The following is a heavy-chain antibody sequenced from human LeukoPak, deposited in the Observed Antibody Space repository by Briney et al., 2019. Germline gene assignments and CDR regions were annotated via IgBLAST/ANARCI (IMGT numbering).Heavy chain of an antibody. V-gene: IGHV3-30*02. J-gene: IGHJ3*02. CDR2: IRNDGSNK. CDR3: AKDFAFRGKKCSYGSADAFDI. CDR1: GFTFSSYG. D-gene: IGHD3-10*01. Sequence: GESLRLSCAASGFTFSSYGMHWVRQAPGKGLEWVTFIRNDGSNKHYADSVKGQFTISRDNSKNTLYLQMNSLRAEDTAVYYCAKDFAFRGKKCSYGSADAFDIWGQGTMVTVSS.